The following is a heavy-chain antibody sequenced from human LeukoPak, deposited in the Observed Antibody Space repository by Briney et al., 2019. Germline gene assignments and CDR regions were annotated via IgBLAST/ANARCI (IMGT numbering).Heavy chain of an antibody. D-gene: IGHD3-10*01. CDR1: GGSISNYY. CDR2: IYYSGST. CDR3: ARHRYYGSGSYPNWFDP. Sequence: PSETLSLTCTVSGGSISNYYWSWVRQPPGKGLEWIGYIYYSGSTNYNPSLKSRVTISVDTSKNHFSLKLSSVTAADTAVYYCARHRYYGSGSYPNWFDPWGQGILVTVSS. J-gene: IGHJ5*02. V-gene: IGHV4-59*08.